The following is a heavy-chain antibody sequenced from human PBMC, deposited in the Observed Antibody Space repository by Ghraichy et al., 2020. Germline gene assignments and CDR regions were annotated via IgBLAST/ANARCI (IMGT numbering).Heavy chain of an antibody. CDR3: ARDSSSWYPVFDGMDV. J-gene: IGHJ6*02. CDR2: ISYDGSNK. V-gene: IGHV3-30*04. CDR1: GFTFSSFS. Sequence: GESLNISCAASGFTFSSFSMHWVRQAPGKGLEWVTVISYDGSNKFYGDSVKGRFTISRDNSKNTLYLQMNSLRAEDTAVYYCARDSSSWYPVFDGMDVWGQGTPVTVSS. D-gene: IGHD6-13*01.